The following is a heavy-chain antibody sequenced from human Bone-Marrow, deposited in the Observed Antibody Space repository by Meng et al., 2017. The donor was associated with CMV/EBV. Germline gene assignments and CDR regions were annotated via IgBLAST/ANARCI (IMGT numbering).Heavy chain of an antibody. CDR1: GYTFTGYY. D-gene: IGHD2-2*01. Sequence: ASVKVSCKASGYTFTGYYMHWVRQAPGQGLEWMGWINPTSGGTNYAQKFQGRVTMTRDTSISTAYMELSRLRSDDTAVYYCARDPRYCSSTSCYPNWFDPWGQGTLVTVSS. V-gene: IGHV1-2*02. CDR3: ARDPRYCSSTSCYPNWFDP. J-gene: IGHJ5*02. CDR2: INPTSGGT.